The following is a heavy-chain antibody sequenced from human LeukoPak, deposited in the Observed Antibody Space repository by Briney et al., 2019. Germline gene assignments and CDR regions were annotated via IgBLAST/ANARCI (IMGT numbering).Heavy chain of an antibody. V-gene: IGHV1-69-2*01. J-gene: IGHJ4*02. CDR2: VDPEDGET. CDR1: GYTFTDYY. CDR3: ATERPYSGSYHGGY. D-gene: IGHD1-26*01. Sequence: ASVKVSCKVSGYTFTDYYMHWVQQAPGKGLEWMGLVDPEDGETIYAEKFQGRVTITADTSTDTAYMELSSLRSEDTAVYYCATERPYSGSYHGGYWGQGTLVTVSS.